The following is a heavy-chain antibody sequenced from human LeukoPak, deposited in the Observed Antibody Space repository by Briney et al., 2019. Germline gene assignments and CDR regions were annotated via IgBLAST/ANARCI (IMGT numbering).Heavy chain of an antibody. V-gene: IGHV1-69*04. CDR3: ARDWGFGSGSYNAFDI. J-gene: IGHJ3*02. D-gene: IGHD6-19*01. CDR2: IIPILGIA. Sequence: SVKVSCKASGGTFSSYTISWVRQAPGQGLEWMGRIIPILGIANYAQKFQGRVTITADKSTSTAYMELSSLKSEDTAVYYCARDWGFGSGSYNAFDIWGQGTMVTVSS. CDR1: GGTFSSYT.